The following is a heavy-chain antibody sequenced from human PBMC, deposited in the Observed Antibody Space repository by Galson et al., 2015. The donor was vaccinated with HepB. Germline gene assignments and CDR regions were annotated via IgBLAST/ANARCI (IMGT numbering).Heavy chain of an antibody. J-gene: IGHJ2*01. CDR2: IWYDGSNK. V-gene: IGHV3-33*08. D-gene: IGHD3-10*01. Sequence: SLRLSCAASGFTFSSYGMHWVRQAPGKGLEWVAVIWYDGSNKYYADSVKGRFTISRDNSKNTLYLQMNSLRAEDTAVYYCARDWRWFGEVRAGNHPSGRGEDWYFDLWGRGTLVTVSS. CDR3: ARDWRWFGEVRAGNHPSGRGEDWYFDL. CDR1: GFTFSSYG.